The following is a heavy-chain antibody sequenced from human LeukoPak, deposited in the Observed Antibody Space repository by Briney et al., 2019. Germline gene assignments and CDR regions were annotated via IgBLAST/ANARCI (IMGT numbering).Heavy chain of an antibody. V-gene: IGHV3-23*01. CDR1: GFTFSSHG. J-gene: IGHJ4*02. D-gene: IGHD5-24*01. CDR3: AKDDRWLQFCC. Sequence: PGGSLTLSCAASGFTFSSHGMNWVRQAPGQGLEWVSGIIPSGHTTYYADSVRGRFTISRDNSRNTVYLQMNSLRAEDTAVYYCAKDDRWLQFCCWGQGTLVTVSA. CDR2: IIPSGHTT.